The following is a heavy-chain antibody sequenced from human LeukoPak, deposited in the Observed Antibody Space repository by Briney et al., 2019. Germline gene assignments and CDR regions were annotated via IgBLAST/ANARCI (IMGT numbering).Heavy chain of an antibody. V-gene: IGHV4-59*01. CDR3: ARGRVSSSTWYSTYYYFFYMDF. D-gene: IGHD4-11*01. CDR2: VDHTGST. J-gene: IGHJ6*03. CDR1: DDSITMYY. Sequence: SETPSLTCTVSDDSITMYYWTWIRQSPGKGLEWIGYVDHTGSTKFNPSLNGRVSISRDTSNNFFSLRLRSVTAADTAVYFCARGRVSSSTWYSTYYYFFYMDFWGKGTTVTVSS.